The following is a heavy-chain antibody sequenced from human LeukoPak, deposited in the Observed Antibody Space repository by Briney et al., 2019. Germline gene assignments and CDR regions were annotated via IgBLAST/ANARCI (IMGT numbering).Heavy chain of an antibody. CDR1: GYTLTELS. V-gene: IGHV1-24*01. D-gene: IGHD3-22*01. J-gene: IGHJ4*02. Sequence: ASVKVSCKVSGYTLTELSMHWVRQAPGKGLEWMGGFDPKNGKTIYAQEFQGRVTMTEDPSTDTAYMELSSLRSDDTAVYSCAATTRYYHDTKGYLDYWGQGTLVTDSS. CDR2: FDPKNGKT. CDR3: AATTRYYHDTKGYLDY.